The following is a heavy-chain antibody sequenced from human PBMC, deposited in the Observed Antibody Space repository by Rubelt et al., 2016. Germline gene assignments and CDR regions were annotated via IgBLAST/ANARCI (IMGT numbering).Heavy chain of an antibody. CDR3: ANDRWELRNGGWFVP. CDR2: ISGSGGST. D-gene: IGHD1-26*01. J-gene: IGHJ5*02. V-gene: IGHV3-23*01. CDR1: GFTFSTYG. Sequence: PGGSLILSCAASGFTFSTYGMTWVRQAPGKGLEWVPAISGSGGSTYYADSVKGRFTISRDNSKNTLCLQMNSLRAEETAVYYCANDRWELRNGGWFVPWGQGTVVTVSS.